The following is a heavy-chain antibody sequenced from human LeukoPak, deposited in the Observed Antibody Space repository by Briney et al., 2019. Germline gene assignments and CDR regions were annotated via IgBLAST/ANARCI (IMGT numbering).Heavy chain of an antibody. V-gene: IGHV3-30*18. CDR1: GFTFSSYG. Sequence: GGSLRLSCAASGFTFSSYGMHWVRQAPGKGLEWVAVISYDGSNKYYADSVEGRFTISRDNSKNTLYLQMNSLRAEDTAVYYCAKDPRSGLVVVGFDYWGQGTLVTVSS. CDR3: AKDPRSGLVVVGFDY. D-gene: IGHD3-22*01. J-gene: IGHJ4*02. CDR2: ISYDGSNK.